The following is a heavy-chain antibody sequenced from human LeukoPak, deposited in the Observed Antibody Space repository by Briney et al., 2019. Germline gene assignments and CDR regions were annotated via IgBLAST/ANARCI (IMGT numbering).Heavy chain of an antibody. CDR3: ARGTIFGVVDP. CDR1: GGSFSGYY. J-gene: IGHJ5*02. Sequence: PSETLSLTCAVYGGSFSGYYWSWIRQPPGKGLEWIGEINHSGSTNYNPSLKSRVTISVDTSKNQFSLKLSSVTAADTAVYYCARGTIFGVVDPWGQGTLVTVSS. V-gene: IGHV4-34*01. CDR2: INHSGST. D-gene: IGHD3-3*01.